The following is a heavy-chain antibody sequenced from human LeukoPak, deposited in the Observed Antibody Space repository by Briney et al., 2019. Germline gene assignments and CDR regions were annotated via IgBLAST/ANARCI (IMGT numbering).Heavy chain of an antibody. Sequence: SETLSLTCTVSGGSISSSSYYWGWIRQPPGKGLEWIGSIYYSGSTNYNPSLKSRVTISVDTSKNQFSLKLSSVTAADTAVYYCARDAPITMVRGGGMDVWGQGTTVTVSS. J-gene: IGHJ6*02. D-gene: IGHD3-10*01. CDR1: GGSISSSSYY. CDR3: ARDAPITMVRGGGMDV. CDR2: IYYSGST. V-gene: IGHV4-39*07.